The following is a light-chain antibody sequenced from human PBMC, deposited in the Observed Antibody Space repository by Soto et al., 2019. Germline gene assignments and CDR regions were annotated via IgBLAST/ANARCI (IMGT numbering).Light chain of an antibody. CDR2: EVT. Sequence: QSALTQPPSASGSPGQSVTISCTGTSSDVGGYTYVSWYQQRPGKAPKLIIYEVTKRPSGVPDRFSGSKSGNTASLTVSGLQAEDEADYYCNSYAGSNNFLFVFGSGTKLTVL. CDR1: SSDVGGYTY. J-gene: IGLJ1*01. V-gene: IGLV2-8*01. CDR3: NSYAGSNNFLFV.